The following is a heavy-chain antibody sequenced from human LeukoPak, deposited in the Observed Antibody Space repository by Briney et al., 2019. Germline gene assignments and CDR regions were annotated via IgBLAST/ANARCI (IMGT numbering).Heavy chain of an antibody. D-gene: IGHD4-17*01. CDR3: AKTQLFGHDYGDWYFDL. CDR1: GFTFSSYA. CDR2: ISGSGGST. V-gene: IGHV3-23*01. Sequence: GGSLRLSCAASGFTFSSYAMSWVRQAPGKGLEWVSAISGSGGSTYYADSVKGRFTIPRDNSKNTLYLQMTSLRAEDTAVYYCAKTQLFGHDYGDWYFDLWGRGTLVTVSS. J-gene: IGHJ2*01.